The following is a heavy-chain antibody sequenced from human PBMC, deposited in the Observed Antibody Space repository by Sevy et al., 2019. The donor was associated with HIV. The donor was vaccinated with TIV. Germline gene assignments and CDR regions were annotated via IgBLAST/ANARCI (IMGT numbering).Heavy chain of an antibody. J-gene: IGHJ6*02. CDR3: AHSSGLYGYYYGMDV. CDR2: ISYDGSKK. CDR1: GVTFSSYG. Sequence: GGSLRLSCAASGVTFSSYGIHCVRQAPGKGLEWVAVISYDGSKKNHAESMKGRFTISRDNSKNTLYLEMSSLRPEDTAVYYCAHSSGLYGYYYGMDVWGQGTTVTVSS. D-gene: IGHD4-17*01. V-gene: IGHV3-30*03.